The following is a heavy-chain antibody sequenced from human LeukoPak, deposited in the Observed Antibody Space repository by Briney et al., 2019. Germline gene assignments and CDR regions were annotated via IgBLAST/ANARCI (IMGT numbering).Heavy chain of an antibody. D-gene: IGHD6-13*01. CDR3: ARGRGSSWSNWFDP. CDR1: GGSFSGYY. V-gene: IGHV4-34*01. CDR2: INHSGST. J-gene: IGHJ5*02. Sequence: NPSETLSLTCAVYGGSFSGYYWSWIRQPPGKGLEWIGEINHSGSTSYNPSLKSRVTISVDTSKNQFSLKLSSVTAADTAVYYCARGRGSSWSNWFDPWGQGTLVTVSS.